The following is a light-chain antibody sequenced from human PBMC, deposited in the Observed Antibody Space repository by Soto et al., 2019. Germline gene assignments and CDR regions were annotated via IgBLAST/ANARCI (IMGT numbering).Light chain of an antibody. J-gene: IGKJ5*01. CDR3: QQYYSYPRT. V-gene: IGKV1-8*01. CDR2: AAS. CDR1: QGISSY. Sequence: AIRMTQSPSSFSASTGDRVTITCRASQGISSYLAWYQQKPGKAPKLLIYAASTLQSGVPSRFSGSGSGTDFTLTISCLQSEDFATYYCQQYYSYPRTFGQGTRREIK.